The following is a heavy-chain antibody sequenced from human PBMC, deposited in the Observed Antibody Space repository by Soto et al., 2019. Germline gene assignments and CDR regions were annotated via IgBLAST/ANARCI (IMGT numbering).Heavy chain of an antibody. V-gene: IGHV3-7*03. CDR1: GFTFSSYW. CDR2: IKQDGSEK. Sequence: GGSLRLSCAASGFTFSSYWMRWVRQAPGKGLEWVANIKQDGSEKYYVDSVKGRFTISRDNAKNSLYLQMNSLRAEDTAVYYCARAGWGGDSSEGWFVPWGQGTLVTVSS. CDR3: ARAGWGGDSSEGWFVP. D-gene: IGHD3-16*01. J-gene: IGHJ5*02.